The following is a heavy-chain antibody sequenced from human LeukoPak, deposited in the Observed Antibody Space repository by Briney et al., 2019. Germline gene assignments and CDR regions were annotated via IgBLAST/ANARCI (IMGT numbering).Heavy chain of an antibody. CDR2: INQSGST. V-gene: IGHV4-34*01. D-gene: IGHD3-16*01. Sequence: SETLSLTCAVYGGSFNPYYWSWIRQSPEKGLEWIGEINQSGSTTYSPSLKSRVTISIDTSSNQFSLKLSSVTAADTAVYFCARSVREGESPLYYYYGIDVWGQGTTVTVSS. J-gene: IGHJ6*02. CDR3: ARSVREGESPLYYYYGIDV. CDR1: GGSFNPYY.